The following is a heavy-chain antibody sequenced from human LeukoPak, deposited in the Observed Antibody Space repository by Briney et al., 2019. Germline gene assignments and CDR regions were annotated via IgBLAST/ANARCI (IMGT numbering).Heavy chain of an antibody. D-gene: IGHD6-13*01. CDR1: GFTFSSYS. V-gene: IGHV3-21*01. J-gene: IGHJ4*02. CDR2: ISSSSSYI. CDR3: ARTSHSSSWYSGGSYFDY. Sequence: PGGSLRLSCAASGFTFSSYSMNWVRQAPGKGLEWVSSISSSSSYIYYADSVKGRFTISRDNAKNSLYLQMNSLRAEDTAVYYCARTSHSSSWYSGGSYFDYWGQGTLVTVSS.